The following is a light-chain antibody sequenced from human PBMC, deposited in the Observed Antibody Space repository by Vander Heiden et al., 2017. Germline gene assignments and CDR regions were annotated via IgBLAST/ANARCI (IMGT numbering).Light chain of an antibody. CDR2: GAS. V-gene: IGKV3-15*01. Sequence: IVMTQSPATLSVSPGERATLSCRASQSVSTNLAWYQQKPGQAPRLLIHGASTRATGIPARFSGSGSGTDFTLTISSLQSEDFAIYYCQQYNNWPPITFGQGTRLEIK. CDR3: QQYNNWPPIT. J-gene: IGKJ5*01. CDR1: QSVSTN.